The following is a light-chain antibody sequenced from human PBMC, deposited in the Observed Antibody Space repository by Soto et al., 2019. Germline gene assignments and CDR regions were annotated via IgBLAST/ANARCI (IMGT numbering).Light chain of an antibody. CDR2: SNS. V-gene: IGLV1-44*01. CDR1: SSNIGRNV. J-gene: IGLJ1*01. CDR3: KSYAGSNTYV. Sequence: QSVLTQSPSASATPGQRVTMSCSGGSSNIGRNVVNWYQQFPGTAPKLLMYSNSQRPPGIPERFSASKSGTSASLAISGLQSEDEADYFCKSYAGSNTYVFGSGTKVTVL.